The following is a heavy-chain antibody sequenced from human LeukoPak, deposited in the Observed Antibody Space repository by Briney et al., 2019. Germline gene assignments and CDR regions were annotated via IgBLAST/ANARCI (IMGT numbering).Heavy chain of an antibody. Sequence: GGSLRLSCTASGFNFNTYTMNWVRQAPGKGLEWVSSISSDDAHRYYTDSVRGRFTISRDNVKTSLNLQMNSLEAEDTAVYFCARDSSSVAGTVLDCWGQGALVTVSS. D-gene: IGHD1-1*01. CDR1: GFNFNTYT. J-gene: IGHJ4*02. CDR2: ISSDDAHR. CDR3: ARDSSSVAGTVLDC. V-gene: IGHV3-21*06.